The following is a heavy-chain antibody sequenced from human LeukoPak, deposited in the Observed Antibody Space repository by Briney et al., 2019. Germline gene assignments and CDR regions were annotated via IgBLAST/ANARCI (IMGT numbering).Heavy chain of an antibody. Sequence: GGSLRLSCAASGLTFSDSYMSWIRQAPGKGLEWVSYISSSGSTIFYADSVEGRFTISRDNAKNSLSLQMNNLTVGDAAVYFCARGGSLYDASYYYYLDVWGTGTRVTVSS. V-gene: IGHV3-11*04. CDR3: ARGGSLYDASYYYYLDV. J-gene: IGHJ6*03. D-gene: IGHD2/OR15-2a*01. CDR1: GLTFSDSY. CDR2: ISSSGSTI.